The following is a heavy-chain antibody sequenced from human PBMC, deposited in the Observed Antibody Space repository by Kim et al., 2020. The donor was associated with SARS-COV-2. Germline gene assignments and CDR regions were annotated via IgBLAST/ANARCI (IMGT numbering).Heavy chain of an antibody. CDR3: ARVATSPRRPTDY. V-gene: IGHV4-4*07. CDR2: MYISGTT. CDR1: GASISSNY. J-gene: IGHJ4*02. Sequence: SETLSLTCTVSGASISSNYWTWVRQPAGKGLEYIGRMYISGTTDYNPSLRGRATMSLDTSKNQFSLKLTSVTAADTAVYYCARVATSPRRPTDYWGQGTL.